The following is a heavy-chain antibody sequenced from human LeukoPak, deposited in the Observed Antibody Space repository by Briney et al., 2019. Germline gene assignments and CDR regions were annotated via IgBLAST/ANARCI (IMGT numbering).Heavy chain of an antibody. V-gene: IGHV4-34*01. Sequence: SETLSLTCAVYGGSFSGYYWSWIRQPPGKGLEWIGEINHSGSTNYNPSLKSRVTISVDTSKNQFSLKLSFVTAADTAVYYCARFVPCYGMDVWGQGTTVTVSS. J-gene: IGHJ6*02. CDR3: ARFVPCYGMDV. CDR2: INHSGST. D-gene: IGHD3-10*01. CDR1: GGSFSGYY.